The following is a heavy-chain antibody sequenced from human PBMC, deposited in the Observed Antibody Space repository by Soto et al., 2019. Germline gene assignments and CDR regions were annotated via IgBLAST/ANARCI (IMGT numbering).Heavy chain of an antibody. V-gene: IGHV4-39*01. J-gene: IGHJ4*02. D-gene: IGHD2-2*01. CDR1: GDTISTGGYS. Sequence: PSETLSLTCGVSGDTISTGGYSWAWVRQPPGKGLEWIGSVYYTGKTYYNPSLKSRVTISEDTSKNQFSLKLSSVTAADTAVFYCARLIHCKTTSCYFDYWGQGTLVTVSS. CDR2: VYYTGKT. CDR3: ARLIHCKTTSCYFDY.